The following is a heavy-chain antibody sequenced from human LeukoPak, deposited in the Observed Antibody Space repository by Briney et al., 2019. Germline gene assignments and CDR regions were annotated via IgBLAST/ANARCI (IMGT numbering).Heavy chain of an antibody. Sequence: PGGSLRLSCAASGFTFSSYSMNWARQAPGKGLEWVSSISSSSSYIYYADSVKGRFTISRDNAKNSLYLQMNSLRAEDTAVYYCARVPTTVPSGGFDYWGQGTLVTVSS. CDR3: ARVPTTVPSGGFDY. V-gene: IGHV3-21*01. CDR2: ISSSSSYI. D-gene: IGHD4-17*01. CDR1: GFTFSSYS. J-gene: IGHJ4*02.